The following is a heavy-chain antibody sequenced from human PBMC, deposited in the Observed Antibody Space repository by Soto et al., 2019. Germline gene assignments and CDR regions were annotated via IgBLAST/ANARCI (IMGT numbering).Heavy chain of an antibody. J-gene: IGHJ6*02. D-gene: IGHD5-12*01. Sequence: EVQLVESGGGLIQPGGSLRLSCAASGFTVSSNYMSWVRQAPGKGLEWVSVIYSGGSTYYADSVKGRFTISRDNSKNTLYLQMNSLRAEDTAVYYCARSGYERTTLYGMDVWGQGTTVTVSS. V-gene: IGHV3-53*01. CDR3: ARSGYERTTLYGMDV. CDR2: IYSGGST. CDR1: GFTVSSNY.